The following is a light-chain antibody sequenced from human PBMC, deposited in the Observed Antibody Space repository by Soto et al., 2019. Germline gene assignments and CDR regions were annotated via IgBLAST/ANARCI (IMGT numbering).Light chain of an antibody. J-gene: IGKJ3*01. CDR1: QSVSSSY. CDR2: GAS. V-gene: IGKV3-20*01. Sequence: EIVLTQSPGTLSLSPGERATLSCRASQSVSSSYLAWYQQKPGQAPRLLIYGASSRATGIPDRFSGSGSGTDFTLTISRLEPEDFAVDYCQHYDNTPPSVTFGPGTKVDIK. CDR3: QHYDNTPPSVT.